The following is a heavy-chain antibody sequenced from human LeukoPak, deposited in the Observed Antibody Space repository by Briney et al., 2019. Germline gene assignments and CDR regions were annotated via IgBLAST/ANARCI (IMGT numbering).Heavy chain of an antibody. CDR2: INPNSGGT. CDR1: GYTFTGYY. J-gene: IGHJ4*02. D-gene: IGHD4-17*01. Sequence: ASVKVSCKASGYTFTGYYMHWVRQAPGQGLEWMGWINPNSGGTNYAQKFQGRVTMTRDTSISTAYMELSRLRSDDTAVYYCRTDRYGDYGDYIDYWGKGTLSPSPQ. V-gene: IGHV1-2*02. CDR3: RTDRYGDYGDYIDY.